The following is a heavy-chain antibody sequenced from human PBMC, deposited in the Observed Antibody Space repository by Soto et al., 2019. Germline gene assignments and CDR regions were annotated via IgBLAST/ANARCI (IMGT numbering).Heavy chain of an antibody. CDR3: ARWSYAMDV. J-gene: IGHJ6*02. CDR1: CGSVNNYRYY. D-gene: IGHD3-16*01. V-gene: IGHV4-61*01. Sequence: SDTLSLTFTFSCGSVNNYRYYWTWIRQPPGKGLEWILYILHSGSTNYNPSLKRRVTISLDTSKNQFSLKLRSVTAADAAVFYCARWSYAMDVWGQGTTVTVSS. CDR2: ILHSGST.